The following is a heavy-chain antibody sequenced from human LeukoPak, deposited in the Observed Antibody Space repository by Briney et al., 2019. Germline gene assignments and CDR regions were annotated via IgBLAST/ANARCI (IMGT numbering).Heavy chain of an antibody. CDR3: ARDRRAVARDYYYYGMDV. CDR1: GYTFTGYY. CDR2: INPNSGGT. V-gene: IGHV1-2*04. D-gene: IGHD6-19*01. Sequence: ASVKVSCKASGYTFTGYYMHWVRQAPGQGLEWMGWINPNSGGTNYAQKFQGWVTMTRDTSISTAYMELSRLRSDDTAVYYCARDRRAVARDYYYYGMDVWGQGTTVTVSS. J-gene: IGHJ6*02.